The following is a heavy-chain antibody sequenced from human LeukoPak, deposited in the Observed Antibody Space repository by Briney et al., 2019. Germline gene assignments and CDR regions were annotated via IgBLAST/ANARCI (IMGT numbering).Heavy chain of an antibody. Sequence: GGSLRLSCAASGFTFSGYAMSWVPQAPGKGLEWVSAISGSGGSTYYADSVKGRFTISRDNSKNTLYLQMNSLRAEDTAVYYCAKGPYYGSGSLGVDYWGQGTLVTVSS. CDR3: AKGPYYGSGSLGVDY. CDR2: ISGSGGST. V-gene: IGHV3-23*01. CDR1: GFTFSGYA. J-gene: IGHJ4*02. D-gene: IGHD3-10*01.